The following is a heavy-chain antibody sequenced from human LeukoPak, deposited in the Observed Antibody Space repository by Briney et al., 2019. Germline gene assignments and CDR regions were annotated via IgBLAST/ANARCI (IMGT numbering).Heavy chain of an antibody. J-gene: IGHJ4*02. CDR2: FYPEDGET. D-gene: IGHD6-13*01. CDR3: ATGEAYSSSWSLDY. Sequence: ASVKVSCKVSGYTLTELSMHWVRQAPGKGLEWMGGFYPEDGETIYAQKFQGRVTMTEDTSTDTAYMELSSLRSEDTAVYYCATGEAYSSSWSLDYWGQGTLVTVSS. CDR1: GYTLTELS. V-gene: IGHV1-24*01.